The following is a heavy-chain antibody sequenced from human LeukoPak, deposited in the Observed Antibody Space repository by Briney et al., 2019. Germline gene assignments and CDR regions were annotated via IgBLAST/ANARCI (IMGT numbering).Heavy chain of an antibody. CDR1: GFSFSSYS. CDR2: ITSSSTTI. Sequence: PGGSLRLSCAASGFSFSSYSMIWVRQAPGKGLEGVSYITSSSTTIYYADSVKGRFTISRDNAKNSLYLQMNSLRAEDTAVYYCARDRHRYHYDGSGYPPYWGQGTLVTVSS. CDR3: ARDRHRYHYDGSGYPPY. V-gene: IGHV3-48*01. D-gene: IGHD3-22*01. J-gene: IGHJ4*02.